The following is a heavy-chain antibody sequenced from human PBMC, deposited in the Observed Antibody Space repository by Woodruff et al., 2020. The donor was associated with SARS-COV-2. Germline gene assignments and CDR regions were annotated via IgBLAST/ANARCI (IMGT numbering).Heavy chain of an antibody. V-gene: IGHV3-23*01. CDR2: SGGST. CDR3: AKAETQVGATRFGY. Sequence: SGGSTYYADTVKARFTISRDNSKNTLYLQMNSLRAEDTAVYYCAKAETQVGATRFGYWGQGTLVTVSS. D-gene: IGHD1-26*01. J-gene: IGHJ4*02.